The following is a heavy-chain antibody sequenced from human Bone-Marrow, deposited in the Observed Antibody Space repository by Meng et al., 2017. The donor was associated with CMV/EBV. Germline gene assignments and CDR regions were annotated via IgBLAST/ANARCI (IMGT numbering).Heavy chain of an antibody. CDR3: ARDPTGEYYFDY. CDR1: GFTFSSYA. CDR2: IYSGGSST. J-gene: IGHJ4*02. Sequence: GESLKISCAASGFTFSSYAMSWVRQAPGKGLEWVSVIYSGGSSTYYADSVKGRFTISRDNSKNTLYLQMNSLRAEDTAVYYCARDPTGEYYFDYWGQGTLVTVSS. D-gene: IGHD3-16*01. V-gene: IGHV3-23*03.